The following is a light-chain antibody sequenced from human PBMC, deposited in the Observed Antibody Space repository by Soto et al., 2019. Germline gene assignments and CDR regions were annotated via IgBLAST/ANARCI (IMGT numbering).Light chain of an antibody. CDR2: GAS. V-gene: IGKV3-20*01. CDR1: QSVASNY. J-gene: IGKJ2*01. CDR3: QQYCISPPYT. Sequence: EIVLTQSPGTLSLSPGERATLSCRASQSVASNYVAWYQQKPGQTPRLLIYGASNRATDIPDRFSGSGSGTDFTLTISSLEPEDFAVYYCQQYCISPPYTFGQGTKLEIK.